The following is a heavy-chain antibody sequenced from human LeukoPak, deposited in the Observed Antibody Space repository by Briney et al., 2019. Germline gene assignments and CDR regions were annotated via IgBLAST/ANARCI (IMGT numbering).Heavy chain of an antibody. CDR2: ISAYNGNT. V-gene: IGHV1-18*01. Sequence: ASVKVSCKASGYTFTSYGISWVRQAPGQGLEWMGWISAYNGNTNYAQKFQGRVTITADESTSTAYMELSSLRSEDTAVYYCVIGYYYDSSGYYPRFDYWGQGTLVTVSS. CDR1: GYTFTSYG. D-gene: IGHD3-22*01. CDR3: VIGYYYDSSGYYPRFDY. J-gene: IGHJ4*02.